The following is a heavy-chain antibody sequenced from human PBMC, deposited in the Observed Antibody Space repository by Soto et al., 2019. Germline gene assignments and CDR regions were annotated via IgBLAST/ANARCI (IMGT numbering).Heavy chain of an antibody. CDR3: ARIGYSSSSLDS. D-gene: IGHD6-6*01. CDR2: IKQDGGQK. V-gene: IGHV3-7*03. CDR1: GFIFRNYW. J-gene: IGHJ4*02. Sequence: PGGSLRLSCAASGFIFRNYWISWVRQAPGKGLEWVANIKQDGGQKYYVDSVKGRFTISRDNARNSVYLQINSLRAEDTAMYYCARIGYSSSSLDSWGLGTLVTVSS.